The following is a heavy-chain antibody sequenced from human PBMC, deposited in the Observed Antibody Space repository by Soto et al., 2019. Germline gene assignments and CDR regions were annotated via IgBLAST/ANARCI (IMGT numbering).Heavy chain of an antibody. J-gene: IGHJ6*02. CDR2: INHSGST. CDR1: GGSFSGYY. D-gene: IGHD3-10*01. CDR3: ARGYKYYYGSGSYYTPKGNYYYYGMDV. V-gene: IGHV4-34*01. Sequence: PSETLSLTCAVYGGSFSGYYWSWIRQPPGKGLEWIGEINHSGSTNYNPSLKSRVTISVDTSKNQFSLKLSSVTAADTAVYYCARGYKYYYGSGSYYTPKGNYYYYGMDVWGQGTTVT.